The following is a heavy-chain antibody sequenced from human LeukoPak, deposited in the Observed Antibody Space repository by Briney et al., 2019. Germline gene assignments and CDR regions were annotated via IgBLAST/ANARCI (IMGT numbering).Heavy chain of an antibody. V-gene: IGHV4-61*01. CDR3: ARGGWELPEGSLDY. D-gene: IGHD1-26*01. Sequence: PSETLSLTCTVSGGSVSSGSYYRSWIRQPPGKGLEWIGYIYYSGSTNYNPSLKSRVTISVDASKNQFSLKLSSVTAADTAVYYCARGGWELPEGSLDYWGQGTLVTVSS. CDR1: GGSVSSGSYY. CDR2: IYYSGST. J-gene: IGHJ4*02.